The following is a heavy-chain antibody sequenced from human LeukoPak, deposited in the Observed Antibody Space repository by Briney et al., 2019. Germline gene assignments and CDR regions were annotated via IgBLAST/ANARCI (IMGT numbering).Heavy chain of an antibody. CDR1: GYTFTSYG. CDR2: ISAYNGNT. D-gene: IGHD3-16*02. V-gene: IGHV1-18*01. CDR3: ARDRPYVWGSYRRNYYYYYGMDV. J-gene: IGHJ6*02. Sequence: ASVKVSCKASGYTFTSYGISWVRQAPGQGLEWMGWISAYNGNTNYAQKLQGRVTMTTDTSTSTAYMELRSLRSDDTAVYYCARDRPYVWGSYRRNYYYYYGMDVWGQGTTVTVSS.